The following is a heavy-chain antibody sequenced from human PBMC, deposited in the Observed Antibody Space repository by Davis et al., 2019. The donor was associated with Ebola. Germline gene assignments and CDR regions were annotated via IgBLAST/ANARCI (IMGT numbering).Heavy chain of an antibody. CDR2: ISGYNGNT. D-gene: IGHD1-26*01. J-gene: IGHJ3*02. Sequence: ASVKVSCKTSAYTFTSYGITWVRQAPGQGLEWMGWISGYNGNTNYARKVQGRVTMTIDTSTTTAYMELKSLRSDDTAVYFCARTSIVGTTTTASDIWGQGTLVTVSS. V-gene: IGHV1-18*04. CDR1: AYTFTSYG. CDR3: ARTSIVGTTTTASDI.